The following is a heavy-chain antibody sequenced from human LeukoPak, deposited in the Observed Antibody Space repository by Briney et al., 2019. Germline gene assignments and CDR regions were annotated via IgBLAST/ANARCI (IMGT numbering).Heavy chain of an antibody. Sequence: GGSLRLSCAASGFAFFSTSIHWVRQAPGKGLEWLSYSSTVTGNIYYADSVKGRFTISRDNAKSSLNLQMSSLRAEDTAVYFFATTGNFYDMDVWGKGTTVTVSS. J-gene: IGHJ6*03. V-gene: IGHV3-48*04. CDR3: ATTGNFYDMDV. CDR2: SSTVTGNI. CDR1: GFAFFSTS. D-gene: IGHD1-1*01.